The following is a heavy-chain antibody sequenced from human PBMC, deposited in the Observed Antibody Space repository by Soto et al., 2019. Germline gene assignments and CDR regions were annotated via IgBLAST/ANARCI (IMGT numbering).Heavy chain of an antibody. CDR3: AKGPGDIVYGMDV. J-gene: IGHJ6*02. D-gene: IGHD2-15*01. CDR2: ISYDGSNK. V-gene: IGHV3-30*18. Sequence: QVQLVESGGGVVQPGRSLRLSCAASGFTFSSYGMHWVRQAPGKGLEWVADISYDGSNKYYADSVKGRFTISRDNSKNTLYLQMNSLRAEDTAVYYCAKGPGDIVYGMDVWGQGTTVTVSS. CDR1: GFTFSSYG.